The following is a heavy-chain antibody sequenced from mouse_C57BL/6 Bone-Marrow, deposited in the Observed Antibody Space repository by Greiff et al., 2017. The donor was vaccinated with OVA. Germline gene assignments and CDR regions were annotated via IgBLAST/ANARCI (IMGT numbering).Heavy chain of an antibody. Sequence: DVQLVESGGGLVQPGGSLKLSCAASGFTFSDYYMYWVRQTPEKRLEWVAYISNGGGSTYYPDTVKGRFTISRDNAKNTLYLQMSRLKTEDTAVYYCARRDAMDYWGQGTSVTVSS. CDR3: ARRDAMDY. CDR1: GFTFSDYY. CDR2: ISNGGGST. V-gene: IGHV5-12*01. J-gene: IGHJ4*01.